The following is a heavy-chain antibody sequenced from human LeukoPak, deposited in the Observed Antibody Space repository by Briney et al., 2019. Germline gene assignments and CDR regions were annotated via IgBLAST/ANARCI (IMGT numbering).Heavy chain of an antibody. J-gene: IGHJ4*02. CDR3: ARDDYYDSSGYDY. CDR1: GFTFSSYS. D-gene: IGHD3-22*01. Sequence: GGSLRLSCAASGFTFSSYSMNWVRQAPGKGLEWVSYISSSSSTIYYADSVKGRFTISRDNAKNSLYLQMNSLRAEDTAVYYCARDDYYDSSGYDYWAREPWSPSPQ. CDR2: ISSSSSTI. V-gene: IGHV3-48*04.